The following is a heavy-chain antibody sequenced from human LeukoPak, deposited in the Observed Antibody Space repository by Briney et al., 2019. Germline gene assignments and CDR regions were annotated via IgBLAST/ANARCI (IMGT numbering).Heavy chain of an antibody. CDR3: ARDRVGATIWFDP. V-gene: IGHV3-21*01. J-gene: IGHJ5*02. D-gene: IGHD1-26*01. Sequence: GGSLRLSCAASGFTFSSYSMNWVRQAPGKGLEWVSSISSSSSYIYYADSVKGRFTISRDNAKNSLYLQMNNLRAEDTAVYYCARDRVGATIWFDPWGQGTLVTVSS. CDR2: ISSSSSYI. CDR1: GFTFSSYS.